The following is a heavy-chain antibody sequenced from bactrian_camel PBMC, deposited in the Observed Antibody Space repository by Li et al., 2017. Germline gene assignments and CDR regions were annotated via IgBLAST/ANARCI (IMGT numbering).Heavy chain of an antibody. Sequence: QLVESGGGAVQPGGSLRLSCVASGFTFSPYWMDWVRQAPGKGLEWVSLISGDSGRTYYADSVKGQFTISRDNAKNTVNLQMNSLSPEDTAVYYCVRDRAGRLAGMDYWGSGTQVTVS. D-gene: IGHD5*01. CDR1: GFTFSPYW. CDR2: ISGDSGRT. J-gene: IGHJ7*01. V-gene: IGHV3S25*01.